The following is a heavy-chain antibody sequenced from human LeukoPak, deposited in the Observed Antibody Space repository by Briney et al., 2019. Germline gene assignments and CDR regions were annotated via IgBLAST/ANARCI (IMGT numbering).Heavy chain of an antibody. CDR1: GFTSSSYT. J-gene: IGHJ4*02. D-gene: IGHD6-13*01. CDR3: ARGTLKAAATDFDY. Sequence: GGSLRLSCAASGFTSSSYTINWVRKAPGKGLEWVSSISSSSSYIYYADSMKGRITVSRDNAKNSLYLQMNSLRAEDTALYYCARGTLKAAATDFDYWGQGTLVTVSS. V-gene: IGHV3-21*04. CDR2: ISSSSSYI.